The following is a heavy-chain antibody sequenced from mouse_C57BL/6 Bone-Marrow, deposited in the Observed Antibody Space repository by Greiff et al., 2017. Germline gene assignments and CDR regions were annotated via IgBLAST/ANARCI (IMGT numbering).Heavy chain of an antibody. Sequence: QVQLQQPGAELVKPGASVQLSCKASGYTFTSYWMHWVKQRPGQGLEWIGMIHPNSGSTNYNEKFKSKATLTVDQSSSTAYMQLLSLTSEDSAVYYCARSGLTTIVWAFWGQGTLVTVSA. V-gene: IGHV1-64*01. CDR2: IHPNSGST. D-gene: IGHD1-1*01. J-gene: IGHJ3*01. CDR1: GYTFTSYW. CDR3: ARSGLTTIVWAF.